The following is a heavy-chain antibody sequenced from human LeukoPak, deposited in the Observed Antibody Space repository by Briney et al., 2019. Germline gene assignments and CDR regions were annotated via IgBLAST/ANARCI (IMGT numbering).Heavy chain of an antibody. Sequence: GESLKISCKGSGYSFTSYWIGWVRQMPGKGLEWMGIIYPGDSDTRYSPSFQGQVTISADKSISTAYLQWSGLKASDTAMYYCARVATPRQYYYYMDVWGKGTTVTVSS. CDR2: IYPGDSDT. D-gene: IGHD5-12*01. CDR1: GYSFTSYW. CDR3: ARVATPRQYYYYMDV. V-gene: IGHV5-51*01. J-gene: IGHJ6*03.